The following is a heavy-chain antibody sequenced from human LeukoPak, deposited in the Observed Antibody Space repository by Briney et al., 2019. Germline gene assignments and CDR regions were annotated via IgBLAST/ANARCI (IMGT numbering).Heavy chain of an antibody. Sequence: PSETLSLTCTVSGGSISSSSYYWGWIRQPPGKGLEWIGSIYYSGSTNYNPSLKSRVTISVDTSKNQFSLKLSSVTAADTAVYYCARDGQHRDSRDAFDIWGQETMVTVSS. V-gene: IGHV4-39*07. J-gene: IGHJ3*02. CDR3: ARDGQHRDSRDAFDI. CDR1: GGSISSSSYY. D-gene: IGHD3-22*01. CDR2: IYYSGST.